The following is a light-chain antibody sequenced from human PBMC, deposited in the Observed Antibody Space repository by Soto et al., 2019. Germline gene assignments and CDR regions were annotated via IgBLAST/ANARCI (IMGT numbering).Light chain of an antibody. CDR2: GAY. J-gene: IGKJ3*01. V-gene: IGKV3-20*01. CDR1: QTVTSD. Sequence: EIVSTQRPARQSFSSGESASLSSKARQTVTSDLAWYQQKPGQAPRLLIYGAYTRATDIPDRISGSGSGTDFTRTVSRLEPEDVAVDDCQHYGSTQRTFGLGTKVDI. CDR3: QHYGSTQRT.